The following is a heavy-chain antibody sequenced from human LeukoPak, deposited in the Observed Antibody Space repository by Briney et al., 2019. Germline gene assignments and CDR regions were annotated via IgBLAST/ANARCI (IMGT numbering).Heavy chain of an antibody. CDR2: TYYRSKWYN. V-gene: IGHV6-1*01. Sequence: SQTLSLTCALSGDSVSSSSSTWHWIRQSPSRGLEWLGWTYYRSKWYNDYAVSVKSRVTINPDTSKNQFSLQLNPVTPEDTAVYYCARDPADGYGHFDYWGQGTLVTVSS. CDR3: ARDPADGYGHFDY. J-gene: IGHJ4*02. CDR1: GDSVSSSSST. D-gene: IGHD5-24*01.